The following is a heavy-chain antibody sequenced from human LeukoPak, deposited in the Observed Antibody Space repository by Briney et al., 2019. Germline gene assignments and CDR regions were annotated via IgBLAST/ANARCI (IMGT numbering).Heavy chain of an antibody. CDR1: GYTFTSYD. CDR2: MNPNSGNT. D-gene: IGHD5-24*01. V-gene: IGHV1-8*01. J-gene: IGHJ4*02. CDR3: SRRNTIMVAGLDY. Sequence: ASVKVSCKASGYTFTSYDINWVRQATGQGLEWMGWMNPNSGNTGYAQKFQGRVTMTRNNSISTAFMELSSLRSEDTAVYYCSRRNTIMVAGLDYWGQGTLVTVSS.